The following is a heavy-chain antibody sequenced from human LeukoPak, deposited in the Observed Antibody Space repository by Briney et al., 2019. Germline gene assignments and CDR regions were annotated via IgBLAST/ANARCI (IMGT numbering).Heavy chain of an antibody. J-gene: IGHJ5*02. D-gene: IGHD4-11*01. CDR3: ARDTRNDYINWFDP. V-gene: IGHV1-69*04. Sequence: GASVKVSCKASGDTFSNYGISWVRQAPGQGLEWMGRIVPIFGVANYAQRFQGRVMITADRSTSTAYMELSSLRSEGTAVYYCARDTRNDYINWFDPWGQGTLVTVSS. CDR1: GDTFSNYG. CDR2: IVPIFGVA.